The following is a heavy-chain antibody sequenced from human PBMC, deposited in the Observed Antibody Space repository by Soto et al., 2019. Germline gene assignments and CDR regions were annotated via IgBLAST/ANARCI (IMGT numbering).Heavy chain of an antibody. Sequence: QVQLVQSGAEVKKPGSSVKVSCKVSGGTFNRYTITWVRQAPGQGLEWMGRIIPMFGIASYAQNFQGSVTITADKSTITAYRELSSLRAEDTAVYYCARDSGRSDVVPAAISAMDVWGQGTPVTVSS. D-gene: IGHD2-2*01. J-gene: IGHJ6*02. CDR3: ARDSGRSDVVPAAISAMDV. CDR2: IIPMFGIA. CDR1: GGTFNRYT. V-gene: IGHV1-69*08.